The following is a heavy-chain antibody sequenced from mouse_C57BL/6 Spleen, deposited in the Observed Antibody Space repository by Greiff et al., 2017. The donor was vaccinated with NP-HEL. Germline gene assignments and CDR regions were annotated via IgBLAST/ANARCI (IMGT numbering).Heavy chain of an antibody. CDR2: IYPGDGDT. CDR3: ARPLDGYLFAY. V-gene: IGHV1-82*01. J-gene: IGHJ3*01. Sequence: VQLQQSGPELVKPGASVKISCKASGYAFSSSWMNWVKQRPGKGLEWIGRIYPGDGDTNYNGKFKGKATLTAEKSSSTAYMQLSSLTSEDSAVYFCARPLDGYLFAYWGQGTLVTVSA. CDR1: GYAFSSSW. D-gene: IGHD2-3*01.